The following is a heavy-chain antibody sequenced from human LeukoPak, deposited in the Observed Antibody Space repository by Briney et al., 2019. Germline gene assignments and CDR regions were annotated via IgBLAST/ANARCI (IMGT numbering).Heavy chain of an antibody. CDR2: ISYDRGNK. V-gene: IGHV3-30*03. CDR1: GVTVSSNN. Sequence: WGSLRLSCAASGVTVSSNNTCWGRHAPRGGLLWVTLISYDRGNKYYGDSVKGRFTISIDNSKDTLYLQMTTLRVEDTAVYYCATNSRRLHQYYMYVWGKGATVTDSS. J-gene: IGHJ6*03. CDR3: ATNSRRLHQYYMYV. D-gene: IGHD2-2*01.